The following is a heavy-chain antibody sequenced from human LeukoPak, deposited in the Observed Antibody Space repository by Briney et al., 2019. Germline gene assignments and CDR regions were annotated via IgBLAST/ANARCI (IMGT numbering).Heavy chain of an antibody. CDR2: ISGRGASK. D-gene: IGHD2-2*01. CDR1: GLTFNNYA. Sequence: GGSLRLSCAVSGLTFNNYAMSWVRQAPGKGLEWVSGISGRGASKYYADSVKGRFTISRDSSKNTLYLQMNSLRAEDTAVYYCAKGVVVAPDVTPFDYWGQGTLVTVSS. CDR3: AKGVVVAPDVTPFDY. J-gene: IGHJ4*02. V-gene: IGHV3-23*01.